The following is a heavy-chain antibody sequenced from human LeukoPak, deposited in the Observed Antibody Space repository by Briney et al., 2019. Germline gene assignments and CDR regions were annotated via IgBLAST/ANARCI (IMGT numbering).Heavy chain of an antibody. Sequence: GGSLRLSCVASGFTFSSYEMNWVRQAPGKGLEWVSYISSSGSTIYYADSVKGRFTISRDNAKNSLYLQMNSLRAEDTAVYYCARVDYGDIVYWGQGTLVTVSS. CDR2: ISSSGSTI. J-gene: IGHJ4*02. CDR3: ARVDYGDIVY. CDR1: GFTFSSYE. D-gene: IGHD4-17*01. V-gene: IGHV3-48*03.